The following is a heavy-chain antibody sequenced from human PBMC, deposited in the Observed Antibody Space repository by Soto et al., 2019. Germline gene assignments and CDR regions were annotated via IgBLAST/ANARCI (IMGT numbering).Heavy chain of an antibody. V-gene: IGHV3-30*18. CDR2: ISYDGSNK. J-gene: IGHJ6*02. D-gene: IGHD2-15*01. Sequence: QVQLVESGGGVVQPGRSLRLSCAASGFTFSSYGMHWVRQAPGKGLEWVAVISYDGSNKYYADSVKGRFTISRDNSKNTLYLQMNSLRAEDTAVYYCAKDRLGSKGYYYYGMDVWCQGTTVTVSS. CDR1: GFTFSSYG. CDR3: AKDRLGSKGYYYYGMDV.